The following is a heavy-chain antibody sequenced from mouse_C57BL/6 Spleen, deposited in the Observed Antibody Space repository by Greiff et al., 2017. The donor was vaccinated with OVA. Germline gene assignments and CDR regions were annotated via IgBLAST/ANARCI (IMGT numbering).Heavy chain of an antibody. V-gene: IGHV1-18*01. Sequence: EVQLQQSGPELVKPGASVKIPCKASGYTFPDYNLDWVKQSHGKSLEWIGDINPNNGGTIYNQKFKGKATLTVDKSSSTAYMELRSLTSEDTAVYYCARPYGNYYAMDYWGQGTSVTVSS. D-gene: IGHD2-1*01. J-gene: IGHJ4*01. CDR1: GYTFPDYN. CDR2: INPNNGGT. CDR3: ARPYGNYYAMDY.